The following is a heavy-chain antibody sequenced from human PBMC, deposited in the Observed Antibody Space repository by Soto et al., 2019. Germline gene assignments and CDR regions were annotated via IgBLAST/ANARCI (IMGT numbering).Heavy chain of an antibody. CDR2: INHSGST. V-gene: IGHV4-34*01. D-gene: IGHD6-13*01. CDR3: ARSRGKLYYYYYYMDV. Sequence: ASETLSLTCAVYGGSFSGYYWSWIRQPPGKGLEWIGEINHSGSTNYNPSLKSRVTISVDTSKNQFSLKLSSVTAADTAVYYCARSRGKLYYYYYYMDVWGKGTTVTVSS. J-gene: IGHJ6*03. CDR1: GGSFSGYY.